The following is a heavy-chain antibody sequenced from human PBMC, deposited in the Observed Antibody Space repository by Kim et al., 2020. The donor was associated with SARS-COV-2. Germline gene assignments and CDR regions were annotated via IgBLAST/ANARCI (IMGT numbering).Heavy chain of an antibody. J-gene: IGHJ5*02. V-gene: IGHV3-30*07. D-gene: IGHD6-19*01. CDR3: ARDRVSSGWYSFGYWFDP. Sequence: KGRFTISRDNSKNTLYLHMNSLSAEDTAVYYCARDRVSSGWYSFGYWFDPWGQGTLVTVSS.